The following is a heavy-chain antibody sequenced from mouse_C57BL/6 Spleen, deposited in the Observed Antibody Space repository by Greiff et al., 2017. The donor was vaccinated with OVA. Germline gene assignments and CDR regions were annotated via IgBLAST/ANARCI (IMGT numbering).Heavy chain of an antibody. D-gene: IGHD2-1*01. Sequence: QVQLQQPGAELVRPGSSVKLSCKASGYTFTSYWMHWVKQRPIQGLEWIGNIAPSDSETHYNQKFKDKATLTVDKSSSTAYMQLSSLTSEDSAVYYCARLGYGNYFDYWGQGTTLTVSS. CDR3: ARLGYGNYFDY. CDR2: IAPSDSET. V-gene: IGHV1-52*01. J-gene: IGHJ2*01. CDR1: GYTFTSYW.